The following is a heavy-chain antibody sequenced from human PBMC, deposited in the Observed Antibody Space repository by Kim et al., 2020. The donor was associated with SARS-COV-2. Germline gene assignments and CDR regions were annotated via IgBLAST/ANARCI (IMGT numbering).Heavy chain of an antibody. Sequence: GGSLRLSCAASGFTFSSYDMHWVRQATGKGLEWVSAIGTAGDTYYPGSVKGRFTISRENAKNSLYLQMNSLRAGDTAVYYCARGAIYYDSSGYFNYWGQGTLVTVSS. D-gene: IGHD3-22*01. CDR1: GFTFSSYD. J-gene: IGHJ4*02. CDR2: IGTAGDT. V-gene: IGHV3-13*01. CDR3: ARGAIYYDSSGYFNY.